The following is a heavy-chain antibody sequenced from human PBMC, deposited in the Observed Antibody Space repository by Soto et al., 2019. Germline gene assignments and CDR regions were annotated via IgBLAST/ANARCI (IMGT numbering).Heavy chain of an antibody. V-gene: IGHV3-30*18. D-gene: IGHD4-17*01. CDR1: GFTFSNYA. CDR3: ANSWTTLTTGFDF. CDR2: ISSDGSEK. Sequence: LRLSCVASGFTFSNYAMHWVRQAPGKGLGWVAVISSDGSEKYYLDSVRDRFTISRDNSKHTLYLQMNNLRPEDTAMYYCANSWTTLTTGFDFWGQGALVTVSS. J-gene: IGHJ4*02.